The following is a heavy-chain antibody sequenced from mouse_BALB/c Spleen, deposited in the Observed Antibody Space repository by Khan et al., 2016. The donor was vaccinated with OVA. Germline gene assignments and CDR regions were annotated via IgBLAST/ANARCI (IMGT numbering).Heavy chain of an antibody. V-gene: IGHV3-2*02. CDR3: ARDGSRYNYAMDY. D-gene: IGHD2-3*01. CDR2: ISYSGST. J-gene: IGHJ4*01. Sequence: EVQLQESGPGLVKPSQSLSLTCTVTGYSITSDYAWNWIRQFPGNKLEWMGYISYSGSTNYNPSLKSRISITRDTSKKQFFLQLNSVNTEGTAPYYCARDGSRYNYAMDYWGQVTSVTVSS. CDR1: GYSITSDYA.